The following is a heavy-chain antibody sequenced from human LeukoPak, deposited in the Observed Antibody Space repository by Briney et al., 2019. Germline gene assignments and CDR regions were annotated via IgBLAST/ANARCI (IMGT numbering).Heavy chain of an antibody. V-gene: IGHV3-23*01. CDR1: GLTFSNYA. J-gene: IGHJ4*02. Sequence: GGSLRLSCAASGLTFSNYAMTWVRQAPGNGLEWVSGISAGSGSTYYADSVKGRFTISRDNSKNTLYLQMSSLRAEDTAIYYCAIHESSIPYWGQGTLVIVSS. CDR3: AIHESSIPY. CDR2: ISAGSGST. D-gene: IGHD1-26*01.